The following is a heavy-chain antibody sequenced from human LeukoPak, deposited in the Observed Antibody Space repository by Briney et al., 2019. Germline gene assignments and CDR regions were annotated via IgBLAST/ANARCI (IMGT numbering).Heavy chain of an antibody. Sequence: GGSLRLSCAASGFTFSSYAMSWVRQARGKGLEWVSAISGSGGSTYYADPVKGRFTISRDNSKNTLYLQMNSLRAEDTAVYYCAKDPSYYYDNSGYYSFDYWGQGTLVTVSS. V-gene: IGHV3-23*01. CDR2: ISGSGGST. CDR3: AKDPSYYYDNSGYYSFDY. D-gene: IGHD3-22*01. CDR1: GFTFSSYA. J-gene: IGHJ4*02.